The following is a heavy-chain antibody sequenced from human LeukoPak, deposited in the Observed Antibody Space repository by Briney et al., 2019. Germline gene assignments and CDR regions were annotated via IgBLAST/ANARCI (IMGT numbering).Heavy chain of an antibody. CDR1: GFTFSNAW. D-gene: IGHD1/OR15-1a*01. J-gene: IGHJ4*02. V-gene: IGHV3-15*01. CDR3: ATYLTWEQSEDY. CDR2: IKSKTDGGTT. Sequence: GGSLGLSCAASGFTFSNAWMSWVRQAPGKGLEWVGRIKSKTDGGTTDCSAPMKGRFTISRDDSKSTLYLQMNSLTTEDTAVYYCATYLTWEQSEDYWGQGTLVTVSS.